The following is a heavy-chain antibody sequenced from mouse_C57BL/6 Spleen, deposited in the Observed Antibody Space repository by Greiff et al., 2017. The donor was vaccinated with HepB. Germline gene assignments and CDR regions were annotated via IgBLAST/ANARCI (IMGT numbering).Heavy chain of an antibody. J-gene: IGHJ3*01. D-gene: IGHD2-3*01. V-gene: IGHV1-50*01. Sequence: QVQLQQPGAELVKPGASVKLSCKASGYTFTSYWMQWVKQRPGQGLEWIGEIDPSDSYTNYNQKFKGKATLTVDTSSSTAYMQLSSLTSEDSAVYYCARNEGYYAWFAYWGQGTLVTVSA. CDR3: ARNEGYYAWFAY. CDR1: GYTFTSYW. CDR2: IDPSDSYT.